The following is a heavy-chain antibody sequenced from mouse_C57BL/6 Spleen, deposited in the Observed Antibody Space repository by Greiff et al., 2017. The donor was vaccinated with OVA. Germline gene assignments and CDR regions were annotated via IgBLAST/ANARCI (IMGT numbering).Heavy chain of an antibody. CDR2: IYPGDGDT. CDR1: GYAFSSYW. Sequence: VQRVESGAELVKPGASVKISCKASGYAFSSYWMNWVKQRPGKGLEWIGQIYPGDGDTNYNGKFKGKATLTADKSSSTAYMQLSSLTSEDSAVYFCARTTGEWLPYFDVWGTGTTVTVSS. D-gene: IGHD2-2*01. CDR3: ARTTGEWLPYFDV. J-gene: IGHJ1*03. V-gene: IGHV1-80*01.